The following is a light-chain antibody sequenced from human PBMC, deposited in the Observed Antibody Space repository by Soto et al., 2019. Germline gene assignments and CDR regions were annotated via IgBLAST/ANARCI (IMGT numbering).Light chain of an antibody. Sequence: QSVLTQAASVSGSPGQSITISCTGTSSDVGGYNYVSWYQQFPGKVPKLMIYEVSKRPSGVPDRFSGSKSGNTASLTVSGLQAEDEADYYCSSYAGSNNFGVFGTGTKLTVL. V-gene: IGLV2-8*01. CDR3: SSYAGSNNFGV. CDR1: SSDVGGYNY. J-gene: IGLJ1*01. CDR2: EVS.